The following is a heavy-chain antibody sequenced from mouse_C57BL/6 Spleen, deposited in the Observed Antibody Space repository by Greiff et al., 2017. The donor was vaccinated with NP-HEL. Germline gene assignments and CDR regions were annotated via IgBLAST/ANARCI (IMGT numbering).Heavy chain of an antibody. Sequence: VQLQQSGAELVKPGASVKLSCTASGFNITDYYMHWVKQRTEQGLEWIGRIDPEDGETKYAPKFQGKATITADTSSNTAYLQLSSLTSEDTAVYYCARHYYGSSYDWYFDVWGTGTTVTVSS. CDR1: GFNITDYY. D-gene: IGHD1-1*01. J-gene: IGHJ1*03. CDR2: IDPEDGET. V-gene: IGHV14-2*01. CDR3: ARHYYGSSYDWYFDV.